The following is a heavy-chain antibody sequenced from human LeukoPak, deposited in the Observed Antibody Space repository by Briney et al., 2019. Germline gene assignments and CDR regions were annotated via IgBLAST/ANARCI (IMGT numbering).Heavy chain of an antibody. CDR2: IYYSGST. V-gene: IGHV4-39*02. CDR1: GGSISSSSYY. D-gene: IGHD3-10*01. Sequence: SETLSLTCTVSGGSISSSSYYWGWIRQPPGKGLEWIGSIYYSGSTYYNPSLKSRITISVDTSKNHFSLRLSSVTAADTAVYYCARDRSGRISMVAGGDNWFDPWGQGTLVTVSS. CDR3: ARDRSGRISMVAGGDNWFDP. J-gene: IGHJ5*02.